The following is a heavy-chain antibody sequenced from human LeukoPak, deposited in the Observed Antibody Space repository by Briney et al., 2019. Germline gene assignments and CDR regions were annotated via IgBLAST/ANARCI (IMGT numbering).Heavy chain of an antibody. V-gene: IGHV3-23*01. D-gene: IGHD3-10*01. J-gene: IGHJ4*02. CDR3: AKTSAGIRGGYFDY. Sequence: GGSLRLSCAASGFTFSSYAMSWVRQAPGKGLEWVSLINDSGGNTYYADSVKGRFTISRDNSKNTLFLQMSSLRAEDTSVYYCAKTSAGIRGGYFDYWGQGTLVTVSS. CDR1: GFTFSSYA. CDR2: INDSGGNT.